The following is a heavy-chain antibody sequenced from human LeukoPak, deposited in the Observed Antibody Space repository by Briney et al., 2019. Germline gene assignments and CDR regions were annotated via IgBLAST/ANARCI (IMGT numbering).Heavy chain of an antibody. Sequence: ASVKVSCKASGYTFTSYDINWVRQATGQGLEWMGWMNPNSGNTGYAQKLQGRVTMTTDTSTSTAYMELRSLRSDDTAVYYCARDPGVGWRHHNWFDPWGQGTLVTVSS. CDR1: GYTFTSYD. J-gene: IGHJ5*02. CDR2: MNPNSGNT. D-gene: IGHD2-15*01. V-gene: IGHV1-8*01. CDR3: ARDPGVGWRHHNWFDP.